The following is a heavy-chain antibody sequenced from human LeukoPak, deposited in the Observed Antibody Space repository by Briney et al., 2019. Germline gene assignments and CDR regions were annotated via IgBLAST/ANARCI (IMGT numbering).Heavy chain of an antibody. V-gene: IGHV3-9*01. D-gene: IGHD6-19*01. CDR2: ITWNSDTI. CDR3: AKASAAVVVNRYYFDY. J-gene: IGHJ4*02. Sequence: AGGSLRLSCAASGFTFDDYVMYWVRQAPGKGLEWVSGITWNSDTIAYADSVKGRFTISRDNAKNSLYLQMNSLRADDTALYYYAKASAAVVVNRYYFDYWGKGTLVTVSS. CDR1: GFTFDDYV.